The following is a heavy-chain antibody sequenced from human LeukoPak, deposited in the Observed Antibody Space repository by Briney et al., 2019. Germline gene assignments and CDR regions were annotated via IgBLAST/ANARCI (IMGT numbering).Heavy chain of an antibody. CDR1: GFIFDDYA. CDR3: AKGFSSSGGAFDI. D-gene: IGHD6-13*01. J-gene: IGHJ3*02. Sequence: GRSLRLSWAASGFIFDDYAMHWVRQAPGKGLEWVSGISWNSGSVGYADSVKGRFTISRDNAKNSLYLQMNSLRAEDTALYYCAKGFSSSGGAFDIWGKGTMVTVSS. V-gene: IGHV3-9*01. CDR2: ISWNSGSV.